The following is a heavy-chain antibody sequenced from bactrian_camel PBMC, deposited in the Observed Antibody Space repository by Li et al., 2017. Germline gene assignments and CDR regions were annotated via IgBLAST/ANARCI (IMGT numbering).Heavy chain of an antibody. CDR2: INSAGLP. D-gene: IGHD2*01. J-gene: IGHJ4*01. V-gene: IGHV3S53*01. CDR3: ASDRLACLRDQWAEPRGYNY. Sequence: HVQLVESGGGSAETGGSLRVSCRASGLRFTDYALGWYRQAPGKEREGVAAINSAGLPLYADSVKGRFTISRDDAKNTVYLRMNSLKPEDAATYVCASDRLACLRDQWAEPRGYNYWGQGTQVTVS. CDR1: GLRFTDYA.